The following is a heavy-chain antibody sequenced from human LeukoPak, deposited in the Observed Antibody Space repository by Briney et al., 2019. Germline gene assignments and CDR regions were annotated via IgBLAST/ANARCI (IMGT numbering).Heavy chain of an antibody. V-gene: IGHV4-39*07. J-gene: IGHJ5*02. CDR2: IYYSGST. CDR3: ARRVGTTVTTGRVGFGP. Sequence: SETLSLTCTVSGGSISSSSYYWGWIRQPPGKGLEWIGSIYYSGSTYYNPSLKSRVTISVDTSKNQFSLKLSSVTAADTAVYYCARRVGTTVTTGRVGFGPWGQGTLVTVSS. CDR1: GGSISSSSYY. D-gene: IGHD4-17*01.